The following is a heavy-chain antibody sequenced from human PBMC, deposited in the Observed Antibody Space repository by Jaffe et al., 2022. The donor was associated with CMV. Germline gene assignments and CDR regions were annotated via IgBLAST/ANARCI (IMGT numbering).Heavy chain of an antibody. Sequence: QVQLVESGGGLVKPGGSLRLSCAASGFDFSDYQMSWIRQAPGRGLEWVSYISGGTNYTHYADSVKGRFTISRDNARNSLYLEMNSLRAEDTAVYYCARDLNHYETSWDYWGQGALVTVSS. CDR2: ISGGTNYT. V-gene: IGHV3-11*06. CDR1: GFDFSDYQ. CDR3: ARDLNHYETSWDY. J-gene: IGHJ4*02. D-gene: IGHD3-22*01.